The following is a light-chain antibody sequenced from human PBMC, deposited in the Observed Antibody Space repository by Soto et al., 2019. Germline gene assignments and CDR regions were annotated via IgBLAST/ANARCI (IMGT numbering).Light chain of an antibody. CDR2: GAS. V-gene: IGKV3-15*01. Sequence: EIVMTQSPANLSVSPGERATLSCRASQSVSSNLAWYQQKPGQAPRLLIYGASTRATGIPARFRGSGSGTEFTLTISSLQSEDLAVYYCQQYNNWTGTFGQGTKVEIK. CDR3: QQYNNWTGT. J-gene: IGKJ1*01. CDR1: QSVSSN.